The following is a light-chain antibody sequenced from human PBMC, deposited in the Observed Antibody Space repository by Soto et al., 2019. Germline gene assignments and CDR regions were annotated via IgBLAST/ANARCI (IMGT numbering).Light chain of an antibody. V-gene: IGKV1-13*02. Sequence: AIQLTQSPSSLSASVGHRVTITCRASPGISSALSWYQQKPGQATTLLIYDASSLQSGVPSMSSGSGSGTDFTLTVSCLQTEDFAPYYSQDVIIYVCRFWQGTSVEFK. CDR2: DAS. CDR1: PGISSA. J-gene: IGKJ1*01. CDR3: QDVIIYVCR.